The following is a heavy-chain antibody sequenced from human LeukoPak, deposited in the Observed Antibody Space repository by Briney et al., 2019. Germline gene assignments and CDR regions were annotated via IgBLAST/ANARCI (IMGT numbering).Heavy chain of an antibody. CDR1: GFTFSSYS. CDR2: ISSSSSYI. V-gene: IGHV3-21*01. Sequence: PGGSLRLSCAASGFTFSSYSMNWVRQAPGKGLDWVSSISSSSSYIYYADSVKGRFTISRDNAKNSLYLQMNSLRAEDTAVYYCARDHSWSQWVDYWGQGTLVTVSS. CDR3: ARDHSWSQWVDY. J-gene: IGHJ4*02. D-gene: IGHD1-1*01.